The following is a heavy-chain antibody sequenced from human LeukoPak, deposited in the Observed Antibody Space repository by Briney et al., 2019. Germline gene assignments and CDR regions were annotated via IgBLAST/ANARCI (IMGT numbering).Heavy chain of an antibody. J-gene: IGHJ4*02. V-gene: IGHV3-23*01. CDR3: AKDDSSGYYYPH. CDR2: ISGSGGST. D-gene: IGHD3-22*01. Sequence: PGGSLRLSCAASGFTFSSYGMSWVRQAPGKGLEWVSAISGSGGSTYYADSVKGRFTISRDNSKNTLYLQMNSLRGQDTAVYYCAKDDSSGYYYPHWGQGTLVTVSS. CDR1: GFTFSSYG.